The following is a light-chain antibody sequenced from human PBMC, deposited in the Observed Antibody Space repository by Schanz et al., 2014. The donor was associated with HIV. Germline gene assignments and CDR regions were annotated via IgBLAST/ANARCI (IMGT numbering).Light chain of an antibody. CDR1: ENINNH. CDR2: GAS. V-gene: IGKV1-5*01. CDR3: QHYNNYFYT. J-gene: IGKJ2*01. Sequence: DIQMTQSPSTLSASVGDIVTITCRASENINNHLAWYQQKPGSAPKLLIHGASTLENGVPSTFSGRGSGTEFTLTISSLQPDDFATYYCQHYNNYFYTFGQGTKLEIK.